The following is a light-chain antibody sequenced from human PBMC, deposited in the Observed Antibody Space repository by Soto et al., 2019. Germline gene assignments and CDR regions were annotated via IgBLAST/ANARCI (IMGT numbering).Light chain of an antibody. CDR2: KAS. CDR3: QQYNSYWT. CDR1: QSISSW. J-gene: IGKJ1*01. Sequence: DIPMTQSPSTLSASVGDRVTITCRASQSISSWLAWYQQKPGKAPKLLIYKASSLESGVPSRFSGSGSGTEFTLTISSLHPDDVATYYCQQYNSYWTFGQGTKVEIK. V-gene: IGKV1-5*03.